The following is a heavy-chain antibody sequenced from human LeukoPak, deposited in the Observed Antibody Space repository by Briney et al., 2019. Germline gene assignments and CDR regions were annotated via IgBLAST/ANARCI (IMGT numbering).Heavy chain of an antibody. Sequence: GGSLRLSCAASGFTFSSYWMHWVRQAPGKGLVWVSRINSDGSSTSYADSVKGRFTISRDNSKNTLYLQMNSLRAEDTAVYYCATMIVVHAHAFDIWGQGTMVTVSS. CDR1: GFTFSSYW. CDR2: INSDGSST. D-gene: IGHD3-22*01. V-gene: IGHV3-74*01. CDR3: ATMIVVHAHAFDI. J-gene: IGHJ3*02.